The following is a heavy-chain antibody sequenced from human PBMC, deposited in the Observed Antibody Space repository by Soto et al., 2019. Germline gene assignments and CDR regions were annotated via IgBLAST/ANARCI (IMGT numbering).Heavy chain of an antibody. Sequence: QVQLVQSGAEVKKPGASVKVSCKASGYTFTGYYMHWVRQAPGQGLEWMGWINPNSGGTNYAQKFQGRVTMTRDTSISTAYMELSRLRSDDTAVYYCAKGQDYYGSGSYYNGFDYWGQGTLVTVSS. CDR3: AKGQDYYGSGSYYNGFDY. V-gene: IGHV1-2*02. D-gene: IGHD3-10*01. J-gene: IGHJ4*02. CDR1: GYTFTGYY. CDR2: INPNSGGT.